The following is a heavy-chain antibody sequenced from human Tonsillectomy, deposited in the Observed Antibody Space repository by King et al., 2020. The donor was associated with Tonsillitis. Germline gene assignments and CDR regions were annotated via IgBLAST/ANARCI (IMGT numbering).Heavy chain of an antibody. CDR1: GFTFRSYS. D-gene: IGHD3-10*01. CDR2: ISSSSSYI. CDR3: ARDLSPGSGTPAGWLKHYYYGVDV. Sequence: VQLVESGGGLVKPGGSLRLSCAASGFTFRSYSMNWVRQAPGKGLEWVSSISSSSSYIYYADSVKGRFTISRDNAKNSLYLQMNSLRAEDTAIYYCARDLSPGSGTPAGWLKHYYYGVDVWGQGTTVTVSS. V-gene: IGHV3-21*01. J-gene: IGHJ6*02.